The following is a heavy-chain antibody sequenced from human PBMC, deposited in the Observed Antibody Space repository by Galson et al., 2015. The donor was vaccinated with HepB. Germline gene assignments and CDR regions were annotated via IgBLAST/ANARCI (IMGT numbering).Heavy chain of an antibody. CDR1: GFTLSSNG. CDR3: AKLIWGV. CDR2: IRGDGRTT. Sequence: SLRLSCAVSGFTLSSNGMTWVRQAPGKGLEWVSVIRGDGRTTSYADSVKGRFTISRDSSKNTLYLQMNSLTAEDTAIYYCAKLIWGVWGQGTLVTVSS. V-gene: IGHV3-23*01. D-gene: IGHD3-16*01. J-gene: IGHJ4*02.